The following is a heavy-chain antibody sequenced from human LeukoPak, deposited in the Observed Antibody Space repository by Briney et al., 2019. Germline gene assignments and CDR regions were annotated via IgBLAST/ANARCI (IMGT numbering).Heavy chain of an antibody. CDR3: ARGPLYYDFWSGYYGY. D-gene: IGHD3-3*01. V-gene: IGHV4-34*01. Sequence: PSETLSLTCAVYGGSFSGYYWSWIRQPPGKGLEWIGEINHSGSTNYNPSLKSRVTISVDTSKNQFSLKLSSVTAADTAVYYCARGPLYYDFWSGYYGYWGQGTLVTVSS. J-gene: IGHJ4*02. CDR1: GGSFSGYY. CDR2: INHSGST.